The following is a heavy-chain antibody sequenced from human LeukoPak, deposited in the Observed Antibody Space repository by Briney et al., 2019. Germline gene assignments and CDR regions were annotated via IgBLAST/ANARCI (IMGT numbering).Heavy chain of an antibody. Sequence: KSSETLSLTCTVSGYSISSGYYWGWIRQPPGKGLEWIGSIYHSGSTYYNPSLKSRVTISVDASKNQFSLELSSVTAADTAVYYCARRYYYNLGSFPFDFWGQGTLVTVSS. D-gene: IGHD3-10*01. CDR3: ARRYYYNLGSFPFDF. CDR1: GYSISSGYY. CDR2: IYHSGST. V-gene: IGHV4-38-2*02. J-gene: IGHJ4*02.